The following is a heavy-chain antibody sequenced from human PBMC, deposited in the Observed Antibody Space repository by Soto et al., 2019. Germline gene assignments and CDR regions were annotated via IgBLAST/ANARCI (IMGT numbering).Heavy chain of an antibody. CDR3: VRDPFTAGNAFDI. CDR2: INGDGSHT. CDR1: GFSFSTYW. V-gene: IGHV3-74*01. J-gene: IGHJ3*02. Sequence: EVQLVESGGGLVQPGGSLRLSCAASGFSFSTYWMHWVRQAPGEGPVWVSRINGDGSHTDYADAAKGRFTISRDNTKNTLFLQMSSLRDEVTAVYFCVRDPFTAGNAFDIWGQGTMLTVSS. D-gene: IGHD2-21*02.